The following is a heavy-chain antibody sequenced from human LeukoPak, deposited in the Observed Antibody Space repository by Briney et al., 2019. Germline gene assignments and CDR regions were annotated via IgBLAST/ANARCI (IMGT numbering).Heavy chain of an antibody. J-gene: IGHJ4*02. CDR1: GFTFSSYS. D-gene: IGHD5-18*01. CDR2: ISSSSSYI. V-gene: IGHV3-21*01. CDR3: AIAKGELWLNRATLY. Sequence: GGSLRPSCAASGFTFSSYSMNWVRQAPGKGLEWVSSISSSSSYIYYADSVKGRFTISRDNAKNSLYLQMNSLRAEDTAVYYCAIAKGELWLNRATLYWGQGTLVTVSS.